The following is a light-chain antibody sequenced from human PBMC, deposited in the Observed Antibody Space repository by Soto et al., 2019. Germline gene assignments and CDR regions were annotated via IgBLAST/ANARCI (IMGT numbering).Light chain of an antibody. CDR2: GAS. J-gene: IGKJ2*02. V-gene: IGKV3-15*01. CDR3: QQYNNWPIPSRT. Sequence: EIVMTQSPATLSVSTGERATLSCRASQSVSSNLAWYQQKPGQAPRLLIYGASTRATGIPARFSGSGSGTEFTLTISSLQSEDFAVYYCQQYNNWPIPSRTFGQGTKLEIK. CDR1: QSVSSN.